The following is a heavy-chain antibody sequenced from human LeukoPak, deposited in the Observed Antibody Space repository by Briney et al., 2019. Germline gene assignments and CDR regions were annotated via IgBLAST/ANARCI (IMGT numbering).Heavy chain of an antibody. J-gene: IGHJ3*02. Sequence: ASVKVSCKASGYTFTSYGISWVRQAPGQGLEWMGRISAYNGNTNYAQKLQGRVTMTTDTSTSTAYMELRSLRSDDTAVYYCARDPRIVVVPAATEGLDAFDIWGQGTMVTVSS. V-gene: IGHV1-18*04. CDR3: ARDPRIVVVPAATEGLDAFDI. CDR1: GYTFTSYG. D-gene: IGHD2-2*01. CDR2: ISAYNGNT.